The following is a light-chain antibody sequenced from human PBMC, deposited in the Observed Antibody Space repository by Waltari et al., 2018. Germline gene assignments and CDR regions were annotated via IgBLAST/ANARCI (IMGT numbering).Light chain of an antibody. CDR3: MQGKHWPWT. CDR1: QGLVSSDGDTL. CDR2: LVS. J-gene: IGKJ1*01. Sequence: DVVMTQSPLSLPVTLGQPASLSCRSRQGLVSSDGDTLLNWFQQRPGKSPRRLIYLVSRRDSGVPDRFSGSGSGTNFTLKISRLEAEDVGLYYCMQGKHWPWTFGQGTRVEI. V-gene: IGKV2-30*01.